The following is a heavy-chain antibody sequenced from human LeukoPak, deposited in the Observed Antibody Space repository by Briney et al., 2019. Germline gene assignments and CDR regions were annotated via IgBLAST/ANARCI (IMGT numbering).Heavy chain of an antibody. Sequence: ASVKFSCKASGYTFTSYGISWVRQAPGQALEWMGWISGYNGNTNYAQKIQGRVTMTTDTSTSAAYMELRSLRSDDTAVYYCARTSYYDFWSGYYYPPIDYWGQGTLVTVSS. CDR2: ISGYNGNT. J-gene: IGHJ4*02. V-gene: IGHV1-18*01. CDR1: GYTFTSYG. CDR3: ARTSYYDFWSGYYYPPIDY. D-gene: IGHD3-3*01.